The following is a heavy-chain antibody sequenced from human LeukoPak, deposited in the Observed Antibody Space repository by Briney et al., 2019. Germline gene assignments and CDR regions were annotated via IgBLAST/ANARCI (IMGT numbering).Heavy chain of an antibody. J-gene: IGHJ6*03. CDR1: GYSFTNYG. V-gene: IGHV1-18*01. CDR2: ISAYNGNT. CDR3: ARGAPTYYDFWSGYYPYMDV. Sequence: ASVKVSCKTSGYSFTNYGITWVRQAPGQGLEWMGWISAYNGNTNYAQKLQGRVTMTTDTSTSTAYMELRSLRSDDTAVYYCARGAPTYYDFWSGYYPYMDVWGKGTTVTVSS. D-gene: IGHD3-3*01.